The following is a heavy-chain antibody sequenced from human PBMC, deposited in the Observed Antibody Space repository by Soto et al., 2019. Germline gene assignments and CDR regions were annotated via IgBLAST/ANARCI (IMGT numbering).Heavy chain of an antibody. Sequence: SVKVSCKASGGTFSSYAISWVRQAPGQGLEWMGGIIPIFGTANYAQKVQGRVTITADESTSTAYMELSSLRSEDTAVYYCAREADGSGSYYTTGFDYWGQGTLVTVSS. D-gene: IGHD3-10*01. CDR1: GGTFSSYA. V-gene: IGHV1-69*13. CDR2: IIPIFGTA. J-gene: IGHJ4*02. CDR3: AREADGSGSYYTTGFDY.